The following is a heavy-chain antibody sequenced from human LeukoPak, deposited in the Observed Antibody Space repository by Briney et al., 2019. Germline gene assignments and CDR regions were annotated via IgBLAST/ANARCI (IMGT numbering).Heavy chain of an antibody. CDR3: AKDGDGYYGSGSYSEY. J-gene: IGHJ4*02. D-gene: IGHD3-10*01. CDR2: ISSSGSTI. V-gene: IGHV3-48*03. Sequence: PGGSLRLSCAASGFTFSSYEMNWVRQAPGKGLEWVSYISSSGSTIYYADSVKGRFTISRDNAKNTLYLQMNSLRAEDTAVYYCAKDGDGYYGSGSYSEYWGQGTLVTVSS. CDR1: GFTFSSYE.